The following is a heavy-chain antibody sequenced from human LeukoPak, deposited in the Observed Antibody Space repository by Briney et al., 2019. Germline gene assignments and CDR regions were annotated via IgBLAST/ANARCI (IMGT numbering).Heavy chain of an antibody. CDR3: ARLGSGWYEDY. CDR1: GGSISSYY. J-gene: IGHJ4*02. Sequence: PSETLSLTCTVSGGSISSYYWSWIRQPPGKGLEWIGYIYYSGSTNYNPSLKSRVTISVDTSKNQFSLKLSSVTAADTAVYYCARLGSGWYEDYWGQGTLVTVSS. D-gene: IGHD6-19*01. V-gene: IGHV4-59*08. CDR2: IYYSGST.